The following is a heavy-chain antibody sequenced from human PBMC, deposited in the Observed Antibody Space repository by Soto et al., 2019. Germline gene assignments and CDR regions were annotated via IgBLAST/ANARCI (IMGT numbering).Heavy chain of an antibody. CDR3: ARPGVVGATSLYYFDY. CDR1: GGTFSSYA. Sequence: VASVKLSCKAPGGTFSSYAISCVRQAPGQGLEWMGGIIPIFGTANYAQKFQGRVTITADESTSTAYMELSSLRSEDTAVYYCARPGVVGATSLYYFDYWGQGTLVTSPQ. D-gene: IGHD1-26*01. V-gene: IGHV1-69*13. J-gene: IGHJ4*02. CDR2: IIPIFGTA.